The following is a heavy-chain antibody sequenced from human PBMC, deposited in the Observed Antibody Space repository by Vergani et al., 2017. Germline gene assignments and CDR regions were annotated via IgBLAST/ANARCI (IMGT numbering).Heavy chain of an antibody. CDR1: GINFSDHY. Sequence: LEESGGGSVKPGGSLRLSCAASGINFSDHYMSWIRQAPGKGLEWVSHISPGASTVSYTDSVTGRFTVSRDNDNNSLTLDMTTLRVEDTAVYYCAKNPGISTTRHYYAMDVWGQGTTVTVSS. CDR2: ISPGASTV. V-gene: IGHV3-11*04. CDR3: AKNPGISTTRHYYAMDV. D-gene: IGHD1-1*01. J-gene: IGHJ6*02.